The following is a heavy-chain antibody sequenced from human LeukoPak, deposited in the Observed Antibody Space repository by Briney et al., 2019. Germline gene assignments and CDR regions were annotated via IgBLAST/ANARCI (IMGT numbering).Heavy chain of an antibody. CDR1: GFTFSSYA. Sequence: PGGSLRLSCAASGFTFSSYAMYWVRQAPGKGMEWVAFIRYDGSNTYYADSVKGRFTISRDTSKNTLYLQMNSLRAEDTALYYCAKDVRAYSSGYYPAGYSDYWGQGTLVTVSS. J-gene: IGHJ4*02. V-gene: IGHV3-30*02. CDR3: AKDVRAYSSGYYPAGYSDY. D-gene: IGHD5-18*01. CDR2: IRYDGSNT.